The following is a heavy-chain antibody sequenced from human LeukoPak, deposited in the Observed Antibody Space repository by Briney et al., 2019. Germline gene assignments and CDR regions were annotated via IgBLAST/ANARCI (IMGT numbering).Heavy chain of an antibody. J-gene: IGHJ3*01. Sequence: ASVKVSCKASGYTFTGYYMHWVRQAPGQGLEWTGWINPNSSDTKYAQKFQGRVTLTRDTSISTAYMELTRLKSDDTAIYYCVRVRGIDVCGQGTMVTVSS. CDR3: VRVRGIDV. D-gene: IGHD2-15*01. CDR2: INPNSSDT. V-gene: IGHV1-2*02. CDR1: GYTFTGYY.